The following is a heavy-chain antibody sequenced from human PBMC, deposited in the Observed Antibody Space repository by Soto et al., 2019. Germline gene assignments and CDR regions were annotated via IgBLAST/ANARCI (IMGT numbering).Heavy chain of an antibody. J-gene: IGHJ6*02. V-gene: IGHV3-23*01. D-gene: IGHD5-12*01. CDR3: ARSRGYSGYGPFYYYGMDV. CDR2: VSGSGGTT. CDR1: GFTFSSYA. Sequence: GGSLRLSCAASGFTFSSYAMTWVRQAPGKGLEWVSSVSGSGGTTYYADSVKGRFTISRDNSKNTLYLQMNSLRAEDTAVYYCARSRGYSGYGPFYYYGMDVWGQGTTVTVSS.